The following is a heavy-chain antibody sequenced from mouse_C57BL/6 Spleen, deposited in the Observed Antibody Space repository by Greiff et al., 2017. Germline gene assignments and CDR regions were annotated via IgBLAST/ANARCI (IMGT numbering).Heavy chain of an antibody. J-gene: IGHJ2*01. D-gene: IGHD2-5*01. V-gene: IGHV1-52*01. CDR1: GYTFTSYW. CDR3: ARLDSNYGDY. CDR2: IDPSDSET. Sequence: QVQLQQPGAELVRPGSSVKLSCKASGYTFTSYWMHWVKQRPIQGLEWIGNIDPSDSETHYNQKFKDKATLTVDKSSSTAYMQLSSLTSEDSAVYYCARLDSNYGDYWGQGTTLTVSS.